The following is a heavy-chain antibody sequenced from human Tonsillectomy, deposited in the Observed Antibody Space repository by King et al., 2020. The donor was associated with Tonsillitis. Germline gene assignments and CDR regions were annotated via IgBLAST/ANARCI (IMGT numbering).Heavy chain of an antibody. CDR3: AREVPIYYYYMDV. D-gene: IGHD1-1*01. CDR2: INSDGSST. V-gene: IGHV3-74*01. CDR1: GFTFSSYW. J-gene: IGHJ6*03. Sequence: VQLVESGGGLVQPGGSLRLSCAASGFTFSSYWMHWVRQAPGKGLVWVSRINSDGSSTSYADSVKGRFTISRDNANNTLYLQMNSLRAEDTAVYYCAREVPIYYYYMDVWGQGTTVTVSS.